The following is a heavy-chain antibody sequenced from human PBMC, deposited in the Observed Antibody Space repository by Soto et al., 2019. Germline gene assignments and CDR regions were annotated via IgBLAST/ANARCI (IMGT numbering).Heavy chain of an antibody. J-gene: IGHJ6*02. V-gene: IGHV5-10-1*01. D-gene: IGHD6-6*01. CDR3: ARRAPFFYSSSSAGNYGMDV. CDR2: IDPSDSYT. CDR1: GYSFTSYW. Sequence: PGESLKISFKGSGYSFTSYWISWVRQIPGKGLEWMGRIDPSDSYTNYSPSFQGHVTISADKSISTAYLQWSSLKASDTAMYYCARRAPFFYSSSSAGNYGMDVWGQGTTVTVSS.